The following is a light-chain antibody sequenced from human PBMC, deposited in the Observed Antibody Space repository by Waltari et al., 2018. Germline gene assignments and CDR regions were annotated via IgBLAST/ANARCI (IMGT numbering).Light chain of an antibody. Sequence: FMLTQPHSVSESPGKTVTISCTRTRGSIDSNYVQRYQQRPGRSPTTVIYDDYQRPSGVPTRFSASIDRASNSASLTIAGLTTEDEADYYCRSVDNTLWVFGGGTKLTIL. CDR1: RGSIDSNY. J-gene: IGLJ3*02. V-gene: IGLV6-57*01. CDR2: DDY. CDR3: RSVDNTLWV.